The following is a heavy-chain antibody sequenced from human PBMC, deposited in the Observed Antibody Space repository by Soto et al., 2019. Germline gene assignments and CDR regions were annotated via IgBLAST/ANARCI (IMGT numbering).Heavy chain of an antibody. V-gene: IGHV1-2*04. CDR2: INPNSGGT. J-gene: IGHJ4*02. D-gene: IGHD3-9*01. CDR3: ARVTDILTGYDSYYFDY. Sequence: QVQLVQSGAEVKKPGASVKVSCKASGYTFTGYYMHWVRQAPGQGLEWMGWINPNSGGTNYAQKFQGWVTMTRDTSISPAHMELSRLRSDDTAVYYCARVTDILTGYDSYYFDYWGQGTLVTVSS. CDR1: GYTFTGYY.